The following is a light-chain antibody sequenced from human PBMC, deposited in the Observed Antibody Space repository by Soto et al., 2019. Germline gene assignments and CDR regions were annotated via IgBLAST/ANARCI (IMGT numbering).Light chain of an antibody. Sequence: QSVLTQPPSVSGAPGQRVTISCTGNSSNIGAGYDVHWYQQLPGTAPKLLIYGNNNRPSGVPDRFFGSKSGTSASLAITGLQAEDEAGYYCQSYDTSLSAVFGGGTKVTVL. CDR3: QSYDTSLSAV. CDR1: SSNIGAGYD. J-gene: IGLJ3*02. V-gene: IGLV1-40*01. CDR2: GNN.